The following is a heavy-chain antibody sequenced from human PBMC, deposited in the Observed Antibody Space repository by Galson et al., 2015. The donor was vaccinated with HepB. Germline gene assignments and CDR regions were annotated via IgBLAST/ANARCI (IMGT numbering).Heavy chain of an antibody. J-gene: IGHJ4*02. V-gene: IGHV3-49*03. CDR3: TGDRKGGYGPFDY. D-gene: IGHD5-12*01. CDR2: IRSKANGGTT. CDR1: GFTFGDYD. Sequence: SLRLSCAASGFTFGDYDMSWFRQAPGKGLEWVGFIRSKANGGTTEYVASVKGRFTISRHDSKSIAYLQMNSLKTEDTAVYYCTGDRKGGYGPFDYWGQGTLVTVSS.